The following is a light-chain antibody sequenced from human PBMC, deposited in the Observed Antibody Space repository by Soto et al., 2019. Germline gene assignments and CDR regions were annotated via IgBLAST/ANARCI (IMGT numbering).Light chain of an antibody. CDR3: QSYDSSLSGSV. CDR1: SSDIGAGYH. CDR2: GNN. J-gene: IGLJ3*02. V-gene: IGLV1-40*01. Sequence: QSVLTQPPSVSGAPGQRVTISCTGSSSDIGAGYHVHWYQQLLGTAPKLLIYGNNNRPSGVPGRFSGSKSGTSASLAITGLQAEDEADYYCQSYDSSLSGSVFGGGTKLTVL.